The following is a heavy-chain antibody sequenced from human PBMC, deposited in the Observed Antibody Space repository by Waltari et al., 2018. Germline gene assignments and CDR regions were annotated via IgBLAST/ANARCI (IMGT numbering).Heavy chain of an antibody. V-gene: IGHV3-23*04. CDR2: ISDVGQTS. Sequence: EARLEESGGGLEQPGKSLRLSCSASGFTFSTYAMTWVRQAPGKVRGWVSSISDVGQTSFYADSVKGRCIISRDNSKSTLFLHLNSLRGDDTARYYCAKGIRATATYFYMDVWGKGTTVTVSS. D-gene: IGHD3-10*01. J-gene: IGHJ6*03. CDR1: GFTFSTYA. CDR3: AKGIRATATYFYMDV.